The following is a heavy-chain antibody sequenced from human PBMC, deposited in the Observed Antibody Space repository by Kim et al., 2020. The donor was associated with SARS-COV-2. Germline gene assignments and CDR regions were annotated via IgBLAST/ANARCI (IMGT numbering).Heavy chain of an antibody. CDR3: ARGYSYGLYYFDY. CDR1: GFTFSSYE. Sequence: GGSLRLSCAASGFTFSSYEMNWVRQAPGKGLEWVSYISSSGSTIYYADSVKGRFTISRDNAKNSLYLQMNSLRAEDTAVYYCARGYSYGLYYFDYWGQGTLVTVSS. J-gene: IGHJ4*02. V-gene: IGHV3-48*03. D-gene: IGHD5-18*01. CDR2: ISSSGSTI.